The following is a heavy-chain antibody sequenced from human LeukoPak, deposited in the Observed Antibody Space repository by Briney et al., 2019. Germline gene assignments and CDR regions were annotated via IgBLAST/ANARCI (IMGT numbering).Heavy chain of an antibody. CDR2: INPINGGT. V-gene: IGHV1-2*02. CDR3: ARGIDHCSSTTCYLGYYFYMDV. D-gene: IGHD2-2*01. Sequence: ASVKVSCKASGYTFTGYHVHWVRQAPGQGLEWMGWINPINGGTNSAQKFQGRVTMTRDTSISTAYMELSRLRSDDTAVYYCARGIDHCSSTTCYLGYYFYMDVWGKGTTVTVSS. CDR1: GYTFTGYH. J-gene: IGHJ6*03.